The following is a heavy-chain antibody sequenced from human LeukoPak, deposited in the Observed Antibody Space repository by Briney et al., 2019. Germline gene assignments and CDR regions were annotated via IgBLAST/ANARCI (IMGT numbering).Heavy chain of an antibody. J-gene: IGHJ6*03. D-gene: IGHD6-13*01. CDR3: TRPIPPSIAAAGTRTHYYYYYMDV. Sequence: GALRLSCAASGFTFSGSAMHWVRQASGKGLEWVGRIRSKANSYATAYAASVKGRFTISRDDSKNTAYLQMNSLKTEDTAVYYCTRPIPPSIAAAGTRTHYYYYYMDVWGKGTTVTVSS. V-gene: IGHV3-73*01. CDR2: IRSKANSYAT. CDR1: GFTFSGSA.